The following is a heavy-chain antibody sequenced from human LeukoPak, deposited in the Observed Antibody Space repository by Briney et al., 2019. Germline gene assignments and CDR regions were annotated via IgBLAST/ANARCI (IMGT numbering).Heavy chain of an antibody. CDR2: IYHRGNI. CDR3: ARSDYYASGADC. CDR1: DYSISSGYF. D-gene: IGHD3-10*01. Sequence: SSETLSLTCAVSDYSISSGYFWGWMRQPPGKGLEWIGSIYHRGNIYYNPSLKSRVTISVDTSRNQFSLKLSSTTAADTAMYYCARSDYYASGADCWGQGILVTVSS. V-gene: IGHV4-38-2*01. J-gene: IGHJ4*02.